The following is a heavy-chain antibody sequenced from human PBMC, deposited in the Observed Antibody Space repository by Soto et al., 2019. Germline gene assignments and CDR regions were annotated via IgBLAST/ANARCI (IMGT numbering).Heavy chain of an antibody. D-gene: IGHD3-16*01. CDR1: GFMFEDFA. CDR3: AKDVDRLGELWGYFQS. CDR2: INWNGVNK. J-gene: IGHJ1*01. Sequence: EMQLVESGGGLEQPGRSLRLSCTVSGFMFEDFAMHWVRQAPGQGLEWVSGINWNGVNKGYAESVLGRFTISRDNAKKSLYLDMNYLRPEDTALYFCAKDVDRLGELWGYFQSWGQGTMVTVSS. V-gene: IGHV3-9*01.